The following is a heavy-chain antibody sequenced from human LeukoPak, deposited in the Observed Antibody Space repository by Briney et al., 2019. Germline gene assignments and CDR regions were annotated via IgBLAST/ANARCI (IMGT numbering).Heavy chain of an antibody. CDR2: INAGNGNT. D-gene: IGHD4-17*01. Sequence: ASVKVPCKASGYTFTSYAMHWVRQAPGQRLEWMGWINAGNGNTKYSQKFQGRVTITRDTSASTAYMELSSLRSEDTAVYYCARTGDYGLPHFDYWGQGTLVTVSS. CDR1: GYTFTSYA. V-gene: IGHV1-3*01. J-gene: IGHJ4*02. CDR3: ARTGDYGLPHFDY.